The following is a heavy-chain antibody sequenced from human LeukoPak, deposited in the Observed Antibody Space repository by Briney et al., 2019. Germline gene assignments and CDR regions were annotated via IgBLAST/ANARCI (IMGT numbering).Heavy chain of an antibody. D-gene: IGHD3-22*01. CDR3: AREGGGPSYYYDSSGYWAYFDY. Sequence: GGSLRLSCAASGFTFSSYWMHWVRQAPGKGLGWVSRINSDWSSKSYPHSVKGRFTISRDNAKNTLYLQMNSLSAEDPAVYYCAREGGGPSYYYDSSGYWAYFDYWGQGTLVTVSS. CDR2: INSDWSSK. V-gene: IGHV3-74*01. CDR1: GFTFSSYW. J-gene: IGHJ4*02.